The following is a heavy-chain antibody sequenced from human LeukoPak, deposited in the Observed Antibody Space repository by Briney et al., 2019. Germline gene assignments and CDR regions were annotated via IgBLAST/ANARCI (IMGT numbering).Heavy chain of an antibody. CDR1: GFTVSSNY. CDR2: IYSGGST. V-gene: IGHV3-53*01. J-gene: IGHJ3*02. D-gene: IGHD6-19*01. Sequence: GGSLRLSCAASGFTVSSNYMSWVRKAPGKGLEWVSVIYSGGSTYYGDSVKGRFTISRDNSKNTLYLQMNSLRAEDTAVYYCARSRTGYSSGWYYAFDIWGQGTMVTVSS. CDR3: ARSRTGYSSGWYYAFDI.